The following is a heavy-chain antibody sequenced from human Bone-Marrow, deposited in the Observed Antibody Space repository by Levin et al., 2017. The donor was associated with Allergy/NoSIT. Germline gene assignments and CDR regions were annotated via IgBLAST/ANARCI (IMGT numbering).Heavy chain of an antibody. D-gene: IGHD2-8*02. V-gene: IGHV4-61*01. Sequence: SETLSLTCTVSGDSVATDNYYWSWIRQPPGKGLEWIGNVHYTGTTNYNPSLKSRVLISLDTSKSHFSLTLSSMTAADTAVYYCARDLIMYCSDVPCYALDVWGQGTTVTVS. J-gene: IGHJ6*02. CDR3: ARDLIMYCSDVPCYALDV. CDR2: VHYTGTT. CDR1: GDSVATDNYY.